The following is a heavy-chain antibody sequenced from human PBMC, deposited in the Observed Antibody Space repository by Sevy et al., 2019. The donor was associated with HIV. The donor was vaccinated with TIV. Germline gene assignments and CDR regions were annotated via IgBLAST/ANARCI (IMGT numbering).Heavy chain of an antibody. J-gene: IGHJ4*02. D-gene: IGHD1-26*01. CDR2: ISWNSGSI. CDR3: AKEISGQLRGSYHYFDY. CDR1: GFTFDDYA. Sequence: GGSLRLSCAASGFTFDDYAMHWVRQAPGKGLEWVSGISWNSGSIGYADSVKGRFTISRDNAKNSLYLEMNSLRPEDMAFYYCAKEISGQLRGSYHYFDYWGQGTLVTVSS. V-gene: IGHV3-9*03.